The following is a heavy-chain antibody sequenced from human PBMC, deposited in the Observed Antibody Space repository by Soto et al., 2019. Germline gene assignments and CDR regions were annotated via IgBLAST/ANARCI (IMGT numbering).Heavy chain of an antibody. Sequence: ETLSLTCTVSGGSVSSGSYYWSWIRQPPGKGLEWIGYIYYSGSTNYNPSLKSRVTISVDTSKNQFSLKLSSVTAADTAVYYCARGHSITIFGVVIGPFDYWGQGTLVTVSS. D-gene: IGHD3-3*01. CDR1: GGSVSSGSYY. V-gene: IGHV4-61*01. J-gene: IGHJ4*02. CDR3: ARGHSITIFGVVIGPFDY. CDR2: IYYSGST.